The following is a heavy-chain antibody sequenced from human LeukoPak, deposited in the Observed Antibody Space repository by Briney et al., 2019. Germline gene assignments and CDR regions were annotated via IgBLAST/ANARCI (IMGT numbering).Heavy chain of an antibody. V-gene: IGHV3-23*01. J-gene: IGHJ4*02. CDR2: FSGSGGST. Sequence: GGSLRLSCAASGFTFSRFAMSWVRQAPGKGLEWVSGFSGSGGSTYYADSVKGRFTISRDNSKNTLYLQMNSLRAEDTAVYYCAKGTHLDYWGQGTLVTVSS. CDR1: GFTFSRFA. CDR3: AKGTHLDY.